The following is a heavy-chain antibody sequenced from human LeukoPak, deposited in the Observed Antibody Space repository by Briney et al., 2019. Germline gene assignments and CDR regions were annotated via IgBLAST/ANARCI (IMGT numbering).Heavy chain of an antibody. CDR1: GFTFSDHY. D-gene: IGHD3-22*01. V-gene: IGHV3-72*01. CDR3: TRSDSSGYVNY. J-gene: IGHJ4*02. CDR2: SRNKASTYTT. Sequence: PVGSLRLSCAASGFTFSDHYMDWVCQAPGKGLEWVGRSRNKASTYTTEYAASVKGRFTVSRDDSKNSVYLQMNSLKTEDTAVYYCTRSDSSGYVNYWGQGTLVTVSS.